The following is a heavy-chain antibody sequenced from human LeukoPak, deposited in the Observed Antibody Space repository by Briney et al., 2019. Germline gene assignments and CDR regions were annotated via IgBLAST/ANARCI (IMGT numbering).Heavy chain of an antibody. CDR2: ISGSGDNT. Sequence: GGSLRLSCAASGFTSNSYAMNWVRQAPGKGLEWVSSISGSGDNTYYADSVKGRFTISRDNSKNTLYVQMNSLRAEDTAVYYCAKKRGSNFGAFDYWGQGTLVTVSS. V-gene: IGHV3-23*01. CDR3: AKKRGSNFGAFDY. D-gene: IGHD5-18*01. J-gene: IGHJ4*02. CDR1: GFTSNSYA.